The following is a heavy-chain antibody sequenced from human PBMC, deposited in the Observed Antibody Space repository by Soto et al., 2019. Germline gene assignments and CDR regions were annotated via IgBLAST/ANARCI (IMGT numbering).Heavy chain of an antibody. V-gene: IGHV3-23*01. CDR1: GFTFSSYA. CDR3: AKYALVWSGGSDHAY. J-gene: IGHJ4*02. D-gene: IGHD3-3*01. CDR2: ISGSGGST. Sequence: LRLSCAASGFTFSSYAMSWVRQAPGKGLEGVSAISGSGGSTYYADSVKGRFTISRDNSKNTLYLQMNSLRAEDTAVYYCAKYALVWSGGSDHAYGGQGALVAV.